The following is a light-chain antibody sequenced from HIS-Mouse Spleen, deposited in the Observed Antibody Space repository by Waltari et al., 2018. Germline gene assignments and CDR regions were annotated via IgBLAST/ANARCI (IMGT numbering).Light chain of an antibody. CDR3: NSRDSSGNHVV. CDR1: SLRSYY. J-gene: IGLJ2*01. Sequence: SSELTQDPAVSVALGQTVRITCQGDSLRSYYASWYQQKPGQAPLLVIYGKNNRPSGSPERFSGSISGNTSSLTITGAQAEDEADYYCNSRDSSGNHVVFGGGTKLTVL. V-gene: IGLV3-19*01. CDR2: GKN.